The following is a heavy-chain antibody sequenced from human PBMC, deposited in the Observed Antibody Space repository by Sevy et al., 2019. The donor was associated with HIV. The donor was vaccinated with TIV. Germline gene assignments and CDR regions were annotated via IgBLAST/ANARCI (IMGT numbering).Heavy chain of an antibody. CDR3: ATTKDYYESSGCPFDY. CDR2: FDPEDGET. CDR1: GYTLSQLS. V-gene: IGHV1-24*01. Sequence: ASVKVSCKVSGYTLSQLSMHWVRQAPGKALEWIGSFDPEDGETLYAQKLQGRVTMTEDTSIDTAYMELNSLRSEDTAVYYCATTKDYYESSGCPFDYWGQGTLVTVSS. J-gene: IGHJ4*02. D-gene: IGHD3-22*01.